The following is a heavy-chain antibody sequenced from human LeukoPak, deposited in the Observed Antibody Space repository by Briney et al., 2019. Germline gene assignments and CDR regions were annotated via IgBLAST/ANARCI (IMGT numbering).Heavy chain of an antibody. J-gene: IGHJ3*02. CDR3: ARHFGSGWWVDGGAFDI. D-gene: IGHD6-19*01. V-gene: IGHV4-39*01. CDR1: GGSISSSSYY. CDR2: IYYSGST. Sequence: SSETLSLTCTVSGGSISSSSYYWGWIRQPPGKGLEWIGSIYYSGSTYYNPSLKSRVTISVDTSKNQFSLKLSSVTAADTAVYYCARHFGSGWWVDGGAFDIWGQGTMVTVSS.